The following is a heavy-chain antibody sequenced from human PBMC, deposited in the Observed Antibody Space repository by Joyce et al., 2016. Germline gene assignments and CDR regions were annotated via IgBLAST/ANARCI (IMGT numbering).Heavy chain of an antibody. J-gene: IGHJ5*02. V-gene: IGHV3-23*01. CDR2: ISGSGDAT. CDR3: AKDQYYGGEVGWLDP. Sequence: EVQLLESGGGLVQPGGSVRLSCAASGFTFSNYAMRWVRQAPGKGLEGVSGISGSGDATYYADSVKGRFTISRDNSKKTVYLQMNSLRAEDTAIYYCAKDQYYGGEVGWLDPWGQGTLVTVSS. CDR1: GFTFSNYA. D-gene: IGHD2-21*01.